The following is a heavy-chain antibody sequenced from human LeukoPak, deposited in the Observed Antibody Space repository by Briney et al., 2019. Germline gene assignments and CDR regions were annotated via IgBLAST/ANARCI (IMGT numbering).Heavy chain of an antibody. Sequence: GGSLRLSCAASGFTFSSYWMGWVRQAPGKRLEWVANMNIDGSEKYYADSAKGRFTISRDNARNSEYLQMNSLRAEDTAVYYCARLPQRWLQSSLDYWGQGTLVTVSS. D-gene: IGHD5-24*01. CDR1: GFTFSSYW. CDR2: MNIDGSEK. J-gene: IGHJ4*02. V-gene: IGHV3-7*01. CDR3: ARLPQRWLQSSLDY.